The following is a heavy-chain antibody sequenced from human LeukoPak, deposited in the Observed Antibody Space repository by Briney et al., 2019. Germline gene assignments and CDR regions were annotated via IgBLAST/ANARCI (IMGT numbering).Heavy chain of an antibody. Sequence: PGGSLRLSCAASGFTFSSYWMSWVRQAPGKGLEWVAHIKQDGSEKYYVDSVKGRFTISRDNAKNSLYLQMNSLRAEDTAVYYCARGLVAGTSYYYYYMDVWGKGTTVTISS. J-gene: IGHJ6*03. CDR2: IKQDGSEK. D-gene: IGHD6-19*01. CDR1: GFTFSSYW. CDR3: ARGLVAGTSYYYYYMDV. V-gene: IGHV3-7*01.